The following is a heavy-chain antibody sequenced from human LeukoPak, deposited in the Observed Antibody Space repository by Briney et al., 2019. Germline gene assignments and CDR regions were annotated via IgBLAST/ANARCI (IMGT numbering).Heavy chain of an antibody. J-gene: IGHJ4*02. Sequence: GESLKISCKGSGYSFTRYWIGWVRPMPGKGLEWMGIIYPGDSDTRYSPSFQGQVTISADRSISTAYLQWSSLKASDTAMYYCARVRKSGTERHFDYWGQGTLVTVSS. CDR1: GYSFTRYW. CDR3: ARVRKSGTERHFDY. CDR2: IYPGDSDT. V-gene: IGHV5-51*01. D-gene: IGHD3-10*01.